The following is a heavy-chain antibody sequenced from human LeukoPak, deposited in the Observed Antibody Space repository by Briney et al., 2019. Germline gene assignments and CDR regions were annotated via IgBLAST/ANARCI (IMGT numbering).Heavy chain of an antibody. J-gene: IGHJ5*02. CDR3: AAGVVVTASRGDWFDP. D-gene: IGHD2-21*02. CDR1: GGSFSGYY. V-gene: IGHV4-34*01. Sequence: SETLSLTCAVYGGSFSGYYWSWIRQPPGKGLEWIGDINHSGSTSYNPSLKSRVTISVDTSKNQFSLKLSSVTAADTAVYYCAAGVVVTASRGDWFDPWGQGTLVTVSS. CDR2: INHSGST.